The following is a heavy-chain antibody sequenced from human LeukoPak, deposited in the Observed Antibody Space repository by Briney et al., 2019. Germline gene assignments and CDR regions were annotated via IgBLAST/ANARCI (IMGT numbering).Heavy chain of an antibody. Sequence: PSETLSLTCAVYGGSFSGYYWSWIRQPPGKGLEWIGEINHSGSTNYNPSLKSRLTISVDTSKNQFTLKLSSVTAADTAVYYCARGGIVVVPAARPFDYWGQGTLVTVSS. CDR3: ARGGIVVVPAARPFDY. J-gene: IGHJ4*02. D-gene: IGHD2-2*02. CDR1: GGSFSGYY. V-gene: IGHV4-34*01. CDR2: INHSGST.